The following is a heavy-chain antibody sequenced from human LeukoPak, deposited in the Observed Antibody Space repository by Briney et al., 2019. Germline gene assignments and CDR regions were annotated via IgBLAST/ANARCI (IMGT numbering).Heavy chain of an antibody. J-gene: IGHJ6*02. CDR1: GGSISPYY. CDR2: IDPSGSA. Sequence: PSETLSLTCVVSGGSISPYYWSWIRQSPGKGLEWIGYIDPSGSASYNPSLKSRVTIFVDTSKNLVSLILTSVSASDTAIYYCARDHWLFSSKTWYYYGMDVWGQGTTVTVSS. CDR3: ARDHWLFSSKTWYYYGMDV. D-gene: IGHD3-9*01. V-gene: IGHV4-59*01.